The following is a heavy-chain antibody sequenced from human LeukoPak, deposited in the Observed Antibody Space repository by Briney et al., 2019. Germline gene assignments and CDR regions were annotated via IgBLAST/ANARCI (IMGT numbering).Heavy chain of an antibody. D-gene: IGHD1-1*01. V-gene: IGHV3-49*03. CDR3: TRDRGAYNLYDY. CDR1: GFTFGDYA. J-gene: IGHJ4*02. Sequence: GRSLRLSCTASGFTFGDYAMSWIRQAPGKGLEWVGFIRSKAYGETADYAASVKGRFTISRDDSEAIAYLQMNSLKTEDTAVYHCTRDRGAYNLYDYWGQGTLVTVSS. CDR2: IRSKAYGETA.